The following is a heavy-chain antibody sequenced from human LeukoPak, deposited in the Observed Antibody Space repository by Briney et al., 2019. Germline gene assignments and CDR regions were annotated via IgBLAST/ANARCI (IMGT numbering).Heavy chain of an antibody. CDR1: GYTFTSYD. CDR2: MNPNSGNT. CDR3: TKIYYDSRGHPPA. J-gene: IGHJ4*02. Sequence: ASVKVSCKASGYTFTSYDINWVRQATGQGLEWMGWMNPNSGNTGYAQKFQGRVTMTRNTSISTAYMELSSLRSEDTAVYYCTKIYYDSRGHPPAWGQGTLVTVSS. D-gene: IGHD3-22*01. V-gene: IGHV1-8*01.